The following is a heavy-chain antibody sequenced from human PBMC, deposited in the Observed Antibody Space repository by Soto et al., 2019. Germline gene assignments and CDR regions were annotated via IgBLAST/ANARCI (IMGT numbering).Heavy chain of an antibody. Sequence: QVQLQQWGAGLLKPSETLSLTCGVYGGSFSGYFWTWIRQPPGKGLEWIGEISRSGSTIYNPSLNSRXXXXXXXXXXXXXXXXXXXXXXXXXVYYXXXXXXXRTRDLFYWGQGTLVTVSS. CDR1: GGSFSGYF. D-gene: IGHD3-10*01. CDR3: XXXXXXRTRDLFY. J-gene: IGHJ4*02. V-gene: IGHV4-34*07. CDR2: ISRSGST.